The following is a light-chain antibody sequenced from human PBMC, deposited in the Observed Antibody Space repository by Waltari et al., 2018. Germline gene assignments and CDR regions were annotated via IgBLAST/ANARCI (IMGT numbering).Light chain of an antibody. CDR2: DVS. Sequence: QPALTQPSSASPLPGQSTTISCTGTSSACGGYDYSSWYQQHPGKAPKLILYDVSNRPLEVSHRFSGSKSGNTASLTISGLQADDEAEYYCGSYTSSTTLAFGTGTKVTVL. V-gene: IGLV2-14*03. CDR3: GSYTSSTTLA. CDR1: SSACGGYDY. J-gene: IGLJ1*01.